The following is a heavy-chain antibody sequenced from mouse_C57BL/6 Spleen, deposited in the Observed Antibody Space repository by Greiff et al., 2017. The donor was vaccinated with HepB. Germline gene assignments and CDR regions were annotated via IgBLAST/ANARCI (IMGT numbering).Heavy chain of an antibody. Sequence: VQLVESGAELARPGASVKLSCKASGYTFTSYGISWVKQRTGQGLEWIGEIYPRSGNTYYNEKFKGKATLTADKSSSTAYMELRSLTSEDSAVYFCARNYYGSGGYFDYWGQGTTLTVSS. D-gene: IGHD1-1*01. J-gene: IGHJ2*01. V-gene: IGHV1-81*01. CDR3: ARNYYGSGGYFDY. CDR2: IYPRSGNT. CDR1: GYTFTSYG.